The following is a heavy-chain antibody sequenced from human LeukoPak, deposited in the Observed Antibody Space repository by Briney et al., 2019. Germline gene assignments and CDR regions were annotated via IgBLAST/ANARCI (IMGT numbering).Heavy chain of an antibody. V-gene: IGHV3-74*01. J-gene: IGHJ4*02. Sequence: GGSLRLSCAASGFTFSTYWMHWVRQAPGKGLVWVSGLNSDGSITGYVDSVKGRFTTSRDNAKSSLYLQMNSLRAEDTALYYCGRGHWGLDYWGQGALVTVSS. D-gene: IGHD7-27*01. CDR2: LNSDGSIT. CDR3: GRGHWGLDY. CDR1: GFTFSTYW.